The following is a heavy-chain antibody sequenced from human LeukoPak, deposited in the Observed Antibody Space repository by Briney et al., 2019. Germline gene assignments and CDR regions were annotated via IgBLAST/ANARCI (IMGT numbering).Heavy chain of an antibody. V-gene: IGHV4-31*03. Sequence: SETLSLTCTVSGGSISSGDYYWSWIRQHPGKGLEWIGYIYYSGSTYYNPSLKSRVTISVDTSKNQFSLKLSSVTAADTAVYYCARGGSTRLDYWGQGTLVTVSS. CDR2: IYYSGST. CDR3: ARGGSTRLDY. D-gene: IGHD1-14*01. CDR1: GGSISSGDYY. J-gene: IGHJ4*02.